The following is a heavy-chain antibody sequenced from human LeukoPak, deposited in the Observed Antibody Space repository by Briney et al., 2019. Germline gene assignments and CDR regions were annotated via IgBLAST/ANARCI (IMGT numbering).Heavy chain of an antibody. CDR3: ARALPYGPFDY. J-gene: IGHJ4*02. CDR2: IYYSGST. Sequence: SETLSVTCTVSGGSISSGGYYWSWIRQHPGKGLEWIGYIYYSGSTYYNPSLKSGVTISVDTSKNQFSLKLSSVTAADTAVYNCARALPYGPFDYWGQGTLVTVSS. V-gene: IGHV4-31*03. CDR1: GGSISSGGYY. D-gene: IGHD2-8*01.